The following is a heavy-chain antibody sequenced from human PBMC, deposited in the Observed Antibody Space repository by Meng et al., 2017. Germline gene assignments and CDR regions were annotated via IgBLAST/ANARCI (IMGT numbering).Heavy chain of an antibody. Sequence: LRLSCTVSGYSISSGYYWSWIRQPAGKGLEWIGRIYTSGSTNYNPSLKSRVTISVDTSKNQFSLKLSSVTAADPAVYYCARDTRYGSGSYVDYWGQGTLVTVSS. CDR3: ARDTRYGSGSYVDY. J-gene: IGHJ4*02. CDR2: IYTSGST. D-gene: IGHD3-10*01. V-gene: IGHV4-61*02. CDR1: GYSISSGYY.